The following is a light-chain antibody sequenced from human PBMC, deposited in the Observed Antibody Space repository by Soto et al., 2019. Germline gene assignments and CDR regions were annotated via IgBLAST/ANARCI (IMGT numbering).Light chain of an antibody. J-gene: IGKJ2*01. CDR2: GAS. CDR3: QYYENWPPYI. V-gene: IGKV3-15*01. Sequence: EIVMTQSPATLSVSPGERATLSCRASQSVASNLAWYQQKPGRAPRLLIYGASTRATGIPDRFSGSGSGTEFTLTISSLQSEDFAVYYFQYYENWPPYIFGQGTEMEIK. CDR1: QSVASN.